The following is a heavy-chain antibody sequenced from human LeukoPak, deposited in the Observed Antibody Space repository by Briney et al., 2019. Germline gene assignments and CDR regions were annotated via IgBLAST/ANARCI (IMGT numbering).Heavy chain of an antibody. Sequence: GGSLRLSCATSGFRFSSYSMNWVRQAQGKGLECVSYISSSSRTTYYADSVKGRFTISRDNAKNSLYLQMSSLRAEDTAVYYCASGYYNGSGTYWGRGILVTVSS. CDR3: ASGYYNGSGTY. CDR1: GFRFSSYS. D-gene: IGHD3-10*01. CDR2: ISSSSRTT. J-gene: IGHJ4*02. V-gene: IGHV3-48*04.